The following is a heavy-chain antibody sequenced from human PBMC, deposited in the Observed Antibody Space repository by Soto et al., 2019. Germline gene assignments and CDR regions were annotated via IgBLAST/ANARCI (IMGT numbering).Heavy chain of an antibody. CDR3: AGGCSSTSCRWGPYFDY. D-gene: IGHD2-2*01. J-gene: IGHJ4*02. Sequence: SETLSLTCTVSGGSISSYYWSWIRQPPGKGLEWIGYIYYSGSTNYNPSLKSRVTISVDTSKNQFSLKLSSVTAADTAVYYCAGGCSSTSCRWGPYFDYWGQGTLVTVSS. CDR1: GGSISSYY. V-gene: IGHV4-59*01. CDR2: IYYSGST.